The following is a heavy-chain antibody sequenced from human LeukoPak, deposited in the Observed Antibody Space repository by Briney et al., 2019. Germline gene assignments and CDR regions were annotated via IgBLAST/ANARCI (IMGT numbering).Heavy chain of an antibody. D-gene: IGHD4-17*01. CDR1: GFTFSNYW. Sequence: SGGSLRLSCAASGFTFSNYWMHWVRQAPGKGLVWVSRINSDGSITSYADSVKGRFTISRDNAKNMLYLQMSSLRAEDTAVYYCARERSDYGDFQGAFDIWGQGTMVTVSS. J-gene: IGHJ3*02. CDR3: ARERSDYGDFQGAFDI. CDR2: INSDGSIT. V-gene: IGHV3-74*01.